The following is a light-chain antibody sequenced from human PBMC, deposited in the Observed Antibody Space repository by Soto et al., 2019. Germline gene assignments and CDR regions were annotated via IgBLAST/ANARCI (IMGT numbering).Light chain of an antibody. J-gene: IGLJ1*01. Sequence: QSVLTQPASVSGSPGQSITISCTGTSSDVGSYNLVSWYQQHPGKAPKLIIYEVSKRPSGVSNGFSGSKSGNTASLTISGLQAEDEADYYCCSYAGSRTYVCGTGTRSPS. CDR3: CSYAGSRTYV. CDR1: SSDVGSYNL. CDR2: EVS. V-gene: IGLV2-23*02.